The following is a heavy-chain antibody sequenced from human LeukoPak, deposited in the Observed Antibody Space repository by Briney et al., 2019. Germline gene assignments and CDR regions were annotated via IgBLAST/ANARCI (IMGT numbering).Heavy chain of an antibody. V-gene: IGHV3-23*01. J-gene: IGHJ3*01. CDR3: AKGRFYYDSGSPLSL. CDR2: LSDSGEIT. D-gene: IGHD3-10*01. CDR1: GFTFSGYG. Sequence: GRSLRLSCAASGFTFSGYGMHWVRQAPGKGLQWVSLLSDSGEITYYTDSVKGRFTISRDNSNNTLHLHMTSLRAEDTAVYYCAKGRFYYDSGSPLSLWGQGTMVTVSS.